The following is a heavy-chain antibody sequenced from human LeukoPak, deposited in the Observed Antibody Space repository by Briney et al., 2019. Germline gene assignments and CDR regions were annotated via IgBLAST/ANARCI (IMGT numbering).Heavy chain of an antibody. V-gene: IGHV3-30*18. J-gene: IGHJ3*02. D-gene: IGHD3-9*01. CDR3: AKAQLNYDILTGYYADPDAFDI. CDR2: ISDDGSNK. Sequence: GGSLRLSCAASGFTFSNYGMHWVRQAPGKGLEWVAVISDDGSNKHYTDSVKGRFTISRDNSKNTMLLQMNSLRAEDTAVYYRAKAQLNYDILTGYYADPDAFDIWGQGTMVTVSS. CDR1: GFTFSNYG.